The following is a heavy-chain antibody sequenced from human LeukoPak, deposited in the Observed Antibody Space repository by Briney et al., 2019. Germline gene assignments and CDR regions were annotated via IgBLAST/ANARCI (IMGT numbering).Heavy chain of an antibody. D-gene: IGHD1-26*01. V-gene: IGHV3-11*01. CDR3: ARDRYVGATTAGDSDS. Sequence: GGSLRLSCAVSGFTVSSNHMSWIRQAPGKGLEWVSYIGSSGSTIYYADSVKGRFTISRDNAKNSLYLQMNSLRAEDTAVYYCARDRYVGATTAGDSDSWGQGTLVTVSS. J-gene: IGHJ4*02. CDR1: GFTVSSNH. CDR2: IGSSGSTI.